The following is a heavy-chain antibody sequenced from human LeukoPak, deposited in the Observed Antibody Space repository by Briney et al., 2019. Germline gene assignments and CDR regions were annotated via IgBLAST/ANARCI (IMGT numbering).Heavy chain of an antibody. CDR3: TPTNVWSHYFDY. J-gene: IGHJ4*02. CDR2: INPDSGGT. D-gene: IGHD2-8*02. CDR1: GYTFTGYY. V-gene: IGHV1-2*02. Sequence: ASVKVSCKASGYTFTGYYMHWVRQAPGQGLEWMGCINPDSGGTSFAQKFQGRVTMTRDTSITTAYMELSRLTSDDTAVYYCTPTNVWSHYFDYWGQGTLVTVSS.